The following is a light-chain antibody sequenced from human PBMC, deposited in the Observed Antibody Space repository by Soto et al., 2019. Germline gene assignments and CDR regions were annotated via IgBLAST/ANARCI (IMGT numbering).Light chain of an antibody. Sequence: EIVMTQSPATLSVSPGERAILSCRASQIVSRHLAWYQQKPGQAPRLLIYGASTRATGIPARFSGSGSGTEFTLTISSLQSEDFAVYYCQQYNNWPPLTFGGGTKVEIK. CDR3: QQYNNWPPLT. CDR1: QIVSRH. V-gene: IGKV3-15*01. CDR2: GAS. J-gene: IGKJ4*01.